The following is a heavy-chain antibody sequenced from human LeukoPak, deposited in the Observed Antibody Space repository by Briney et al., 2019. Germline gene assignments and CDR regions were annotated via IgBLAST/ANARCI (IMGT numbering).Heavy chain of an antibody. CDR2: INTDGSST. Sequence: PGGSLRLSCAASGFTFSSYWMHWVRHAPGKGLVWVSRINTDGSSTSYADSVKGRFTISRDNAKNTLYLQMNSLRAEDTAVYYCARDLGGGDEMGYWGQGTLVTVSS. V-gene: IGHV3-74*01. CDR1: GFTFSSYW. CDR3: ARDLGGGDEMGY. J-gene: IGHJ4*02. D-gene: IGHD3-16*01.